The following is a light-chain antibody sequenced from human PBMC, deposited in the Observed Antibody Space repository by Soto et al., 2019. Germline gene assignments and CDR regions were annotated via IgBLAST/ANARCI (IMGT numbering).Light chain of an antibody. J-gene: IGKJ5*01. CDR3: QQHGGSPIT. CDR2: GAS. V-gene: IGKV3-15*01. CDR1: QSVSSN. Sequence: ETVMTQSPATLSVSPGEGATLSCRASQSVSSNLAWYQEKPGQAPRLLIYGASTRAAGIPARFSGSGSGTEFTLTISRLEPEDFAVYYCQQHGGSPITFGQGTRLEI.